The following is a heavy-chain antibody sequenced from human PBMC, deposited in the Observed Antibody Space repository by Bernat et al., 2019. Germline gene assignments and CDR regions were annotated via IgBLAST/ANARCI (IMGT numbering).Heavy chain of an antibody. Sequence: EVQLVQSGAEVKKPGESLKISCKGSGYSFISYWIGWVRQMPGKGLEWMGIIYPGDSDTRYSPSFQGQVTISADKSISTAYLQWSSLKASDTAMYYCARGARGYSSVFPPPTFDYWGQGTLVTVSS. J-gene: IGHJ4*02. CDR2: IYPGDSDT. D-gene: IGHD5-18*01. CDR3: ARGARGYSSVFPPPTFDY. V-gene: IGHV5-51*03. CDR1: GYSFISYW.